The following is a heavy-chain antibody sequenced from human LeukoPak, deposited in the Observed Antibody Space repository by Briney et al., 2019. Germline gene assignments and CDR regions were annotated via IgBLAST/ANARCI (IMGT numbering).Heavy chain of an antibody. D-gene: IGHD3-22*01. CDR2: IYYSGST. CDR1: GGSISSYY. J-gene: IGHJ4*02. V-gene: IGHV4-59*01. Sequence: SETLSLTCTVSGGSISSYYWSWIRQPPGKGLEWIRYIYYSGSTNYNPSLKSRVTISVDTSKNQFSLKLSFVTAADTAVYYCARVQYYYDSSGYLGYYFDYWGQGTLVTVSS. CDR3: ARVQYYYDSSGYLGYYFDY.